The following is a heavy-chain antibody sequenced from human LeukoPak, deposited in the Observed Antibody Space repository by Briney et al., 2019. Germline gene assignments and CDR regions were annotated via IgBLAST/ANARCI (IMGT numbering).Heavy chain of an antibody. CDR3: AREGFTVDTAMVDC. J-gene: IGHJ4*02. D-gene: IGHD5-18*01. CDR1: GGSISSGDYY. Sequence: PSQTLSLTCTVSGGSISSGDYYWSWIRQPAGKGLEWIGRIYTSGSTNYNPSLKSRVTISVDTYKNQFSLKLSSVTAADTAVYYCAREGFTVDTAMVDCWGQGTLVTVSS. CDR2: IYTSGST. V-gene: IGHV4-61*02.